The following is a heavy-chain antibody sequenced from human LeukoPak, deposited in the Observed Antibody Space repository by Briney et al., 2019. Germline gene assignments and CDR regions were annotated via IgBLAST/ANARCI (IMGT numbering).Heavy chain of an antibody. CDR1: GGTFSSYA. Sequence: SVKVSCKASGGTFSSYAISWVRQAPGQGLEWMGGIIPIFGTANYAQKFQGRVTITADESTSTAYMELSSLRSEDTAMYYCARDPSYYYDSSGYSHWGQGTLVTVSS. J-gene: IGHJ1*01. CDR2: IIPIFGTA. V-gene: IGHV1-69*13. CDR3: ARDPSYYYDSSGYSH. D-gene: IGHD3-22*01.